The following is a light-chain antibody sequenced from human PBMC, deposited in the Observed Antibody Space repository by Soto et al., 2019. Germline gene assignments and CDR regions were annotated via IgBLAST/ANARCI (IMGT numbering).Light chain of an antibody. CDR3: HQRQSWPRT. V-gene: IGKV3-15*01. Sequence: EIVMTQSPATLSVSPGERVTLSCRASQSLSSNLAWYQQKPGQAPRLLIYGASTRATDIPARFSGSGSGTEFTLTISDVQPEDFAVYYCHQRQSWPRTFGQGTKVDIK. CDR1: QSLSSN. CDR2: GAS. J-gene: IGKJ1*01.